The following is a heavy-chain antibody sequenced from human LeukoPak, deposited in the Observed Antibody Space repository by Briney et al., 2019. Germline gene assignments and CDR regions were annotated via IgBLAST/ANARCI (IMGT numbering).Heavy chain of an antibody. D-gene: IGHD6-13*01. CDR1: GGSISSYY. V-gene: IGHV4-4*07. Sequence: SETLSLTCTVSGGSISSYYWSWIRQPAGKGLEWIGHIYTSGSTNYNPSLKSRVTMSVDTSKNQFSLKLSSVTAADTAVYYCARDSGIAAAGYYYYMDVWGKGTTVTVSS. CDR3: ARDSGIAAAGYYYYMDV. CDR2: IYTSGST. J-gene: IGHJ6*03.